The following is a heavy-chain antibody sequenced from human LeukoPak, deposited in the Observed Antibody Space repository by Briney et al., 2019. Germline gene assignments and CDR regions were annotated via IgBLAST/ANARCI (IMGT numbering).Heavy chain of an antibody. Sequence: SQTLSPTCAVYAWSFSNYYWGWISQSPGMGMEWIGEINDSGTINYNPSLMSRVTISLDKSKNQFSLRLSSATAADTAVYYCARRWNYGRNYYIDVWGKGATVSVSS. CDR3: ARRWNYGRNYYIDV. V-gene: IGHV4-34*01. J-gene: IGHJ6*03. CDR2: INDSGTI. D-gene: IGHD1-7*01. CDR1: AWSFSNYY.